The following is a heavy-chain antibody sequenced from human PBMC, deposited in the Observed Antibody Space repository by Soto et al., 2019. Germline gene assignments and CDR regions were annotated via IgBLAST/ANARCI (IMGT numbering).Heavy chain of an antibody. Sequence: GESLKISCKGSGYSFTSYWIGWVRQMPGKGLEWMGIIYPGDSDTRYSPSFQGQVTISADKSISTAYLQWSSLKASDTAMYYCARQFGYCSGGSCYPNWFDPWGQGTLVTVSS. CDR1: GYSFTSYW. J-gene: IGHJ5*02. CDR3: ARQFGYCSGGSCYPNWFDP. V-gene: IGHV5-51*01. CDR2: IYPGDSDT. D-gene: IGHD2-15*01.